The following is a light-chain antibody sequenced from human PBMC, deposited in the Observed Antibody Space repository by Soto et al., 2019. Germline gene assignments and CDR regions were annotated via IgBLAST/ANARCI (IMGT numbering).Light chain of an antibody. Sequence: DNVITPSPAPLSVSPRGRAALSCGSRQSISDTLAWYQQKPGQAPRLLIYDASTRATGIPARFSGSGSGTDFTLTITSLEPEDFAVYCVQQRSNWPPTLVQGTKVDIK. CDR1: QSISDT. J-gene: IGKJ1*01. CDR3: QQRSNWPPT. V-gene: IGKV3-11*01. CDR2: DAS.